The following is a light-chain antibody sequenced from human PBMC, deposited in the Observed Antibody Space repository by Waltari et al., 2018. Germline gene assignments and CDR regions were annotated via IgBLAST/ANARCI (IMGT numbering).Light chain of an antibody. CDR1: SSNIGSYNL. J-gene: IGLJ3*02. Sequence: QSALIQPASVSGSPGQSITISCTGTSSNIGSYNLVSWYQHYPGKAPKFMIYEVYKRPAGVSNRFSGSKSGNTASLTISVLQAEDETDYYCCSYAGSNSWVFGGGTKVTVL. CDR3: CSYAGSNSWV. V-gene: IGLV2-23*02. CDR2: EVY.